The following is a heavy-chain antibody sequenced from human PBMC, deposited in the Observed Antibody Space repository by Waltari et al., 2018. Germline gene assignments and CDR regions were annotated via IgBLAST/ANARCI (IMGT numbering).Heavy chain of an antibody. CDR2: ISSSSSYI. D-gene: IGHD4-17*01. J-gene: IGHJ4*02. CDR1: GFTFSSYS. CDR3: ARDDYESQNY. Sequence: EVQLVESGGGLVKPGGSLGLSCAASGFTFSSYSMNWVRQAPGKGLAWVSSISSSSSYIYYADSVKGRFTISRDNAKNSLYLQMNSLRAEDTAVYYCARDDYESQNYWGQGTLVTVSS. V-gene: IGHV3-21*01.